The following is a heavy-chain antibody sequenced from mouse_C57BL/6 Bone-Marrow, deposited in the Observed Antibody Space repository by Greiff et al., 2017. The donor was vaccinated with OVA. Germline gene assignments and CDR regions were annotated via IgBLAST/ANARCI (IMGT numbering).Heavy chain of an antibody. D-gene: IGHD2-3*01. J-gene: IGHJ4*01. CDR1: GFTFSSYG. Sequence: DVQLQESGGDLVKPGGSLKLSCAASGFTFSSYGMSWVRQTPDKRLEWVATISSGGSYTYYPDSVKGRFTISRDNAKNTLYLKMSSLQTEDTARYYCARHNYDGYYLYYYAMDYWGQGTSVTVSS. V-gene: IGHV5-6*01. CDR2: ISSGGSYT. CDR3: ARHNYDGYYLYYYAMDY.